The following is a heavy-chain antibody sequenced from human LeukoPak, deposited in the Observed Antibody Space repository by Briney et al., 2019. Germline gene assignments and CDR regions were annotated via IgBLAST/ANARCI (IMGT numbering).Heavy chain of an antibody. V-gene: IGHV3-23*01. J-gene: IGHJ4*02. CDR2: IGASGGST. CDR3: AKTMGAIDHDY. CDR1: GFTFSGFA. D-gene: IGHD1-26*01. Sequence: SGGSLRLSCAASGFTFSGFAMTWVRQAPGKGLEWVSTIGASGGSTYYADSVKGRFTVSRDNSKNTLYLQMNSLRAEDTAVYYCAKTMGAIDHDYWGQGALVTVSS.